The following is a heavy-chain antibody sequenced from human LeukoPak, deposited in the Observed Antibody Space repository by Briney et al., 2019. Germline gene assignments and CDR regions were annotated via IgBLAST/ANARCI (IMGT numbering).Heavy chain of an antibody. CDR1: GGSISSYY. D-gene: IGHD2-2*01. CDR3: ARVGVYCSSTSCSIKNYYYYGMDV. Sequence: SETLSLTCTVSGGSISSYYWSWVRQPAGKGLEWIGRIYTSGSTNYNPSLKSRVTMSVDTSKNQFSLKLSSVTAADTAVYYCARVGVYCSSTSCSIKNYYYYGMDVWGQGTTVTVSS. CDR2: IYTSGST. V-gene: IGHV4-4*07. J-gene: IGHJ6*02.